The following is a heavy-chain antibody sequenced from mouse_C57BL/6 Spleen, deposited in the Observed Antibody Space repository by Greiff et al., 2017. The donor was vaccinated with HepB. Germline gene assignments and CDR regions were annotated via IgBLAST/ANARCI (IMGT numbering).Heavy chain of an antibody. CDR1: GYAFSSSW. CDR3: AREGAYYGTWYFDV. D-gene: IGHD1-1*01. V-gene: IGHV1-82*01. CDR2: IYPGDGDT. Sequence: QVQLKESGPELVKPGASVKISCKASGYAFSSSWMNWVKQRPGKGLEWIGRIYPGDGDTNYNGKFKGKATLTADKSSSTAYMQLSSLTSEDSAVYFCAREGAYYGTWYFDVWGTGTTVTVSS. J-gene: IGHJ1*03.